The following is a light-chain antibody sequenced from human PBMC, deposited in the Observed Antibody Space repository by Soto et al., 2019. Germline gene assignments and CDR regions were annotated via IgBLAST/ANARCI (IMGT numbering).Light chain of an antibody. Sequence: QSALTQPASVSGSPGQSITISCTGTSSDVGSYNLVSWYQQHPGKAPKLIIYEGNKRPSGVSNRFSGSKSGNTASLTISGLQAEDEADYYCSSFTSNYFYVFGPGTKLTVL. J-gene: IGLJ1*01. V-gene: IGLV2-14*02. CDR3: SSFTSNYFYV. CDR1: SSDVGSYNL. CDR2: EGN.